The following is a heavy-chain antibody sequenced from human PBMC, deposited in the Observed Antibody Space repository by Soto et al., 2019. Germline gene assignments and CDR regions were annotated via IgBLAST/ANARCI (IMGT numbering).Heavy chain of an antibody. CDR3: AIDSSGYYLYGMDV. V-gene: IGHV4-34*01. CDR2: INHSGST. Sequence: XTLSLPCAVYGGSFSGYEWSWIRQPPGKGLEWSGEINHSGSTNYNPSLKSRVTISVDTSKNQFSLKLSSVTAADTAVYYCAIDSSGYYLYGMDVWGQGTTVTVS. D-gene: IGHD3-22*01. CDR1: GGSFSGYE. J-gene: IGHJ6*02.